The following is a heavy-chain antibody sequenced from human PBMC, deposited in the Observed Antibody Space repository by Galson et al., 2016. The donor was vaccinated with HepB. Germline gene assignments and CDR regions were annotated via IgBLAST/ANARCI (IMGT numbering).Heavy chain of an antibody. CDR1: GFTFSSYA. CDR2: ISGSGGST. CDR3: AKDHTGSTVGWSDGMDV. J-gene: IGHJ6*02. D-gene: IGHD1-7*01. Sequence: SLRLSCAASGFTFSSYAMSWVRQAPGKGLEWVSAISGSGGSTYYADSVKGRFTISRDTSKNTLFLQLSSLRVEDTAVYYCAKDHTGSTVGWSDGMDVWGQGTRVTVSS. V-gene: IGHV3-23*01.